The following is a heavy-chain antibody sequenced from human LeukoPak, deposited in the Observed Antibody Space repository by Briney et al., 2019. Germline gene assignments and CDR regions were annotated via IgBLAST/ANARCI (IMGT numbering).Heavy chain of an antibody. CDR1: GYTFTSYG. CDR3: ARGARRYGSGSGPFDP. CDR2: ISAYNGNT. J-gene: IGHJ5*02. D-gene: IGHD3-10*01. V-gene: IGHV1-18*01. Sequence: ASVKVSCKASGYTFTSYGISWVRQAPGQGLEWMGWISAYNGNTNYAQKLQGRVTMTTDTSTSTAYMELRSLRSDDTAVYYCARGARRYGSGSGPFDPWGQGTLVTVSS.